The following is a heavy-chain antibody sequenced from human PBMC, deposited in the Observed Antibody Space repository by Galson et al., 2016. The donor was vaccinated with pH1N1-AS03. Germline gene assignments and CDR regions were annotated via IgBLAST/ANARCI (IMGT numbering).Heavy chain of an antibody. D-gene: IGHD1-26*01. CDR3: ARVVGARPPPDY. V-gene: IGHV4-39*01. J-gene: IGHJ4*02. Sequence: ETLSLTCTVSGGSISSRAYYWGWIRQPPGKGLEWIGSIYDTGRTTYNPSLKSRVTISEDTSKNQLSLKVTSMTAADTAVYYCARVVGARPPPDYWGQGTLVTVSS. CDR1: GGSISSRAYY. CDR2: IYDTGRT.